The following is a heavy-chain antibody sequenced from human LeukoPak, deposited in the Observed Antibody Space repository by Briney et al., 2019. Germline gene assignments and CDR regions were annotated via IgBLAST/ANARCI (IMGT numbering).Heavy chain of an antibody. CDR1: GYIFDRYD. V-gene: IGHV1-8*01. Sequence: ASVRVSCKASGYIFDRYDINWVRQATGKGLEWMGWMNPRTGNTGYAQKFQGRVNMTSDTPMTTAYMDLNSLKSDDTAVYYCVRARYSSAWFDSWGHGTLVIVSS. J-gene: IGHJ5*01. D-gene: IGHD6-25*01. CDR2: MNPRTGNT. CDR3: VRARYSSAWFDS.